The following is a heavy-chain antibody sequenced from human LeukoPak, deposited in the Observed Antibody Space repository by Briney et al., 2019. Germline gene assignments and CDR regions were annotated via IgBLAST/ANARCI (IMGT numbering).Heavy chain of an antibody. CDR1: GYSFTSYW. CDR2: LYPGDSDT. D-gene: IGHD3-9*01. J-gene: IGHJ4*02. Sequence: GESPKISCKGSGYSFTSYWIGWVRQMPGKGLEWMGILYPGDSDTKYSPSFQGQVTISADKSISTAYLQWSSLKASDTAMYYCARLSGLTRYYISYPFDYWGQGTLVTVSS. V-gene: IGHV5-51*01. CDR3: ARLSGLTRYYISYPFDY.